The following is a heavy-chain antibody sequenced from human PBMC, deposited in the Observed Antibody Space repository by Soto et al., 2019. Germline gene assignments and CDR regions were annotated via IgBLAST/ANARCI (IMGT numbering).Heavy chain of an antibody. J-gene: IGHJ4*02. D-gene: IGHD4-17*01. V-gene: IGHV3-7*01. CDR3: VRADHYGPLFDQ. CDR2: IRQDGGEI. CDR1: GSTFTEYY. Sequence: EVQLVESGGALVQPGGSLRLSCTVSGSTFTEYYMNWVRQAPGKGLEWVANIRQDGGEIYYVDSVRGRFTISRDNVKNSVYLQMDSLRVEDTALYYCVRADHYGPLFDQWGQGTLVTVSS.